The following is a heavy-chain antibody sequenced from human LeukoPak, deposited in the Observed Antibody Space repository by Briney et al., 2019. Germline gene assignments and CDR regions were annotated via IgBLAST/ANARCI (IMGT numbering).Heavy chain of an antibody. V-gene: IGHV4-59*01. CDR1: GGSIGSYY. J-gene: IGHJ4*02. CDR3: AGDGAAGGL. Sequence: SETLSLTCTVSGGSIGSYYWSWIRQPPGKGLEWIGYIYYSGTFNYNPSLKSRVTISVDTSKNQFSLKLNSVTAADTAVYYCAGDGAAGGLWGQGTLVTVSS. CDR2: IYYSGTF. D-gene: IGHD6-13*01.